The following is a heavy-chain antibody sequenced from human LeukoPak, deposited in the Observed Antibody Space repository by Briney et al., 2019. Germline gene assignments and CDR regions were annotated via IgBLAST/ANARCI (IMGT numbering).Heavy chain of an antibody. Sequence: ASVKVSCKASGYTFTSYGISWVRQAPGQGLECMGWISAYNGNTNYAQKLQGRVTMTTDTSTSTAYMELRSLGSDDTAVYYCARVNTEDYYYYYMDVWGKGTTVTVSS. CDR3: ARVNTEDYYYYYMDV. V-gene: IGHV1-18*01. CDR1: GYTFTSYG. D-gene: IGHD1/OR15-1a*01. J-gene: IGHJ6*03. CDR2: ISAYNGNT.